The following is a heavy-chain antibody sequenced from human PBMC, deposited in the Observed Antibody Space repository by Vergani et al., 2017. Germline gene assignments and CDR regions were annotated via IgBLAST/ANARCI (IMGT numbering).Heavy chain of an antibody. CDR3: AKESGYYYDSSGYATGYFQH. CDR1: GFTFDDYA. J-gene: IGHJ1*01. D-gene: IGHD3-22*01. CDR2: ISWNSGSI. Sequence: EVQLVESGGGLVQPGRSLRLSCAASGFTFDDYAMHWVRQAPGKGLEWVSGISWNSGSIGYADSVKGRFTISRDNAKNSLYLQMNSLRAEDMALYYCAKESGYYYDSSGYATGYFQHWGQGTLVTVSS. V-gene: IGHV3-9*03.